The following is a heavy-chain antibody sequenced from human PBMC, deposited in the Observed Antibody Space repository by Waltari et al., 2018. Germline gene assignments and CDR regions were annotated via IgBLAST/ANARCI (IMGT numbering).Heavy chain of an antibody. V-gene: IGHV4-39*02. CDR2: IYYGGNT. J-gene: IGHJ4*02. Sequence: QLHLQESGPGLVKPSETLSLTCTVSGGSISSRSSFWDGFRQAPGKGLEWIGSIYYGGNTYYNPSLKSRVTISVDTSKNQFSLKLISVTAADTAVYYCTRELDDCWGQGTLVTVSS. CDR3: TRELDDC. CDR1: GGSISSRSSF. D-gene: IGHD3-3*01.